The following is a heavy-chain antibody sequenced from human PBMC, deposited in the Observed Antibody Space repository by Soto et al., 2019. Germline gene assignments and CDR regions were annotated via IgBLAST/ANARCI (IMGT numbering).Heavy chain of an antibody. CDR3: AADGYSGYEGVDY. V-gene: IGHV1-58*01. CDR1: GFTFTSSA. Sequence: SVKVSCKASGFTFTSSAVQWVRQARGQRLEWIGWIVVGSGNTNYAQKFQERVTITRDMSTSTAYMELSSLRSEDTAVYYCAADGYSGYEGVDYWGQGTLVTVSS. J-gene: IGHJ4*02. D-gene: IGHD5-12*01. CDR2: IVVGSGNT.